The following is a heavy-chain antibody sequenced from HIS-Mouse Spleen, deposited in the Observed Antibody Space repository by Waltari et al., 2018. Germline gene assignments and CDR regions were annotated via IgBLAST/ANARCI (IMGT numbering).Heavy chain of an antibody. CDR2: IYYSGRT. Sequence: QLQLQESGPGLVKPSETLSLTCTVSGGSISSSSYYWGWIRQPPGKGLEWIGSIYYSGRTYYNPSLKSRVTISVDTYKNQFSRKLSAVTAADTAVYYCAREIPYSSSWYDWYFDLWGRGTLVTVSS. CDR3: AREIPYSSSWYDWYFDL. D-gene: IGHD6-13*01. V-gene: IGHV4-39*07. J-gene: IGHJ2*01. CDR1: GGSISSSSYY.